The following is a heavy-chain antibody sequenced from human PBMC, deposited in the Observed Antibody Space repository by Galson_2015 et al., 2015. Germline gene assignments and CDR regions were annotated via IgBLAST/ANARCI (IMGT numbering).Heavy chain of an antibody. CDR2: ISSSGSTI. J-gene: IGHJ4*02. CDR3: ASGLNY. CDR1: GFNFSSYE. V-gene: IGHV3-48*03. Sequence: SLRLSCAGSGFNFSSYEMTWVRQAPRKGLEWVSYISSSGSTIYYADSVKGRFTISRDNAKSSLFLQMNSLRAEDTAVYYCASGLNYWDQGTLVTVSS. D-gene: IGHD3-22*01.